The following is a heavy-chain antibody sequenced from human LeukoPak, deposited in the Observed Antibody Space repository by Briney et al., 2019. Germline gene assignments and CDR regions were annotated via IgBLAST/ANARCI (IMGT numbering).Heavy chain of an antibody. CDR1: GFTFSSYA. CDR3: AKGVGYCSSTSCYPSYFDY. J-gene: IGHJ4*02. CDR2: ISGSGGST. V-gene: IGHV3-23*01. Sequence: GGSLRLSCAASGFTFSSYAMSWVRQAPGKGLEWVSAISGSGGSTYYADSVKGRFTISRDNSKNTLYLQMNSLRAEDTAVYYCAKGVGYCSSTSCYPSYFDYWGQGTLVTLLS. D-gene: IGHD2-2*01.